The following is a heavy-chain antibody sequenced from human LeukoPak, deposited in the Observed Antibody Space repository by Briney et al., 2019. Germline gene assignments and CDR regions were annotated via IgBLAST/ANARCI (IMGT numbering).Heavy chain of an antibody. D-gene: IGHD6-6*01. Sequence: ASVKVSCKVSGYTLTELSMHWVRQAPGKGLEWMGGFDPEGGETIYAQKFQGRVTMTEDTSSDTAYMELSSLRSEDTAVYYCARGGGKAGYSSSPIYYYYYMDVWGKGTTVTVSS. V-gene: IGHV1-24*01. J-gene: IGHJ6*03. CDR2: FDPEGGET. CDR3: ARGGGKAGYSSSPIYYYYYMDV. CDR1: GYTLTELS.